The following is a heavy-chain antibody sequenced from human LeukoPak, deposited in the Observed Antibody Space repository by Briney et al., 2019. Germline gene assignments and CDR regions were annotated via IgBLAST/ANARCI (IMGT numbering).Heavy chain of an antibody. CDR2: IKEDGSEK. D-gene: IGHD1-26*01. CDR3: ARDHGWASDY. Sequence: GGSLRLSCAASGFTFSGYWMSWVRQAPGKGLEWVANIKEDGSEKYYVDSVKGRFTISRDNAKNSLYLQMNSLRAEDTALYYCARDHGWASDYWGQGTLVTVPS. J-gene: IGHJ4*02. V-gene: IGHV3-7*05. CDR1: GFTFSGYW.